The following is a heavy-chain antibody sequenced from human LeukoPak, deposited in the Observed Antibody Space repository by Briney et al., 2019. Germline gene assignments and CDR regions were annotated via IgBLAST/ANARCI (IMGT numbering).Heavy chain of an antibody. J-gene: IGHJ6*03. CDR3: ARERTGYYMAV. D-gene: IGHD1-14*01. CDR2: ISYDGSNK. CDR1: GFTFSDYA. Sequence: GGSLRLSCAASGFTFSDYAMHWVRQAPGKGLECVAFISYDGSNKYYVDSVKGRFTVSRDDSKNALYLQMNSLRAEDTAIYYCARERTGYYMAVWGKGTTVTISS. V-gene: IGHV3-30*02.